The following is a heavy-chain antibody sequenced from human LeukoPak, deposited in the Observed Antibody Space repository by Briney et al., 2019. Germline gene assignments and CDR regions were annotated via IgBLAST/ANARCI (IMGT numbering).Heavy chain of an antibody. J-gene: IGHJ4*02. CDR2: IYSSGRT. Sequence: SETLSLTCTVSGGSISSYYWSWIRQPPGKGLEWIGYIYSSGRTNYNPSLKSRVTISVDRSKNQLSLKLSSVTAADTAVYYCARGGGYTYGPGNFEYWGQGTLVTVSS. V-gene: IGHV4-59*01. CDR3: ARGGGYTYGPGNFEY. CDR1: GGSISSYY. D-gene: IGHD5-18*01.